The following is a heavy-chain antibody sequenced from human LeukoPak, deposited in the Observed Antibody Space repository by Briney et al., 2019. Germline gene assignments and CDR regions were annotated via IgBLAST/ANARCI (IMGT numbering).Heavy chain of an antibody. V-gene: IGHV1-18*01. CDR2: ISAYNGNT. CDR3: ASSEVYYYGSGRMTAAPDLNAFDI. CDR1: GYTFTSYG. Sequence: GASVKVSCKASGYTFTSYGISWVRQAPGQGLEWMGWISAYNGNTNYAQKLQGRVTMTTDTSTSTAYMELRSLRSDDTAVYYCASSEVYYYGSGRMTAAPDLNAFDIWGQGTMVTVSS. J-gene: IGHJ3*02. D-gene: IGHD3-10*01.